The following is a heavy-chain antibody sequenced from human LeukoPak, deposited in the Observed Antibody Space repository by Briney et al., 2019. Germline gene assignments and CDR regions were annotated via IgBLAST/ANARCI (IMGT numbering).Heavy chain of an antibody. Sequence: ASVKVSCKASGYTFTGYYMHWVRQAPGQGLEWMGRINPNSSGTNYAQKFQGRVTMTRDTSISTAYMELSRLRSDDTAVYYCARDLAYYGSGGGFDPWGQGTLVTVSS. CDR3: ARDLAYYGSGGGFDP. V-gene: IGHV1-2*06. D-gene: IGHD3-10*01. CDR1: GYTFTGYY. J-gene: IGHJ5*02. CDR2: INPNSSGT.